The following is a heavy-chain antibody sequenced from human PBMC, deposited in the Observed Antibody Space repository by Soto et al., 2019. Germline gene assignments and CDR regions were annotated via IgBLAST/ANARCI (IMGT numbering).Heavy chain of an antibody. D-gene: IGHD1-1*01. CDR3: ARDLWVEPELYYYGMDV. CDR2: IFYSGTT. V-gene: IGHV4-30-4*01. J-gene: IGHJ6*02. CDR1: GDSISSAYYY. Sequence: PSETLSLTCTVSGDSISSAYYYWSWIRQTPGKGLEWIGHIFYSGTTYYNPSLKSRLTISVDTSKNHFSLRLTSVTAAETAVYYCARDLWVEPELYYYGMDVLGQGTTLTVSS.